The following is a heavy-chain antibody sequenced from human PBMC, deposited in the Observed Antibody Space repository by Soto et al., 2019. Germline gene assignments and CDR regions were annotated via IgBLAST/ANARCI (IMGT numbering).Heavy chain of an antibody. J-gene: IGHJ5*02. CDR3: ARHPERIAQIGWFDP. Sequence: GGSLRLSCAASGFTFSSYSMNWVRQAPGKGLEWVSYISSSSSTIYYADSVKGRFTISRDNAKNSLYLQMNSLRAEDTAVYYCARHPERIAQIGWFDPWGQGTLVTVPQ. CDR1: GFTFSSYS. D-gene: IGHD6-13*01. V-gene: IGHV3-48*01. CDR2: ISSSSSTI.